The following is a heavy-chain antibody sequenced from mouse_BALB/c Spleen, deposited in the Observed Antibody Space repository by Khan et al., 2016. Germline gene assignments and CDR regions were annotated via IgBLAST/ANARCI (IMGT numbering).Heavy chain of an antibody. CDR3: ARGEGLRQSFAY. J-gene: IGHJ3*01. Sequence: EVQLQESGPGLVKPSQSLSLTCSVTGYSITSGYYWNWIRQFPGNKLEWMCYISYDGSNTYNPSLKNRISITRDPAKNKFFLKLNSVTTEDTATXYLARGEGLRQSFAYWGQGTLVTFSA. V-gene: IGHV3-6*02. D-gene: IGHD2-4*01. CDR2: ISYDGSN. CDR1: GYSITSGYY.